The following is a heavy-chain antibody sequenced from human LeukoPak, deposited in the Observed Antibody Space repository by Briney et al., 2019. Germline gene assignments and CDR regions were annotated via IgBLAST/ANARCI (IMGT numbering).Heavy chain of an antibody. CDR2: ISSSSSYI. J-gene: IGHJ3*02. V-gene: IGHV3-21*01. Sequence: GGSLRLSCAASGFTFSSYSMNWVRQAPGKGLEWVSSISSSSSYIYYADSVKGRFIISRDNAKNSLYLQMNSLRAEDTAVYYCARDSTNGNFDWPYPFDIWGQGTMVTVSS. CDR1: GFTFSSYS. D-gene: IGHD3-9*01. CDR3: ARDSTNGNFDWPYPFDI.